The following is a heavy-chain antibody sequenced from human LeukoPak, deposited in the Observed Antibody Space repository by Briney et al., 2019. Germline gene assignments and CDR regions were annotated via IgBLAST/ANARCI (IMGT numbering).Heavy chain of an antibody. CDR2: IKEDGSET. CDR3: ASQFWWAAVAGTTLDY. J-gene: IGHJ4*02. V-gene: IGHV3-7*05. D-gene: IGHD6-19*01. CDR1: GFTFSTYW. Sequence: GSLRLSCIASGFTFSTYWMSWVRQAPGGGLEWVANIKEDGSETYYVDSVKGRFTISRDNAKISLYLQMNSLRAEDTAVYYCASQFWWAAVAGTTLDYWGQGTLVTVSS.